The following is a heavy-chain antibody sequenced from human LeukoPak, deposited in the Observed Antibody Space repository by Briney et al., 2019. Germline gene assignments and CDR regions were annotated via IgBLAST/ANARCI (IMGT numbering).Heavy chain of an antibody. Sequence: PGGSLRLSCAASGFTFNTYAMNWVRQAPGKGLEWVSTISASGDNTYYADSVKGRFTISRDNSKNTLYLQMDSLRAEDTAVYYCAKAADFWKGYMDVWGKGTTVTVSS. D-gene: IGHD3-3*01. CDR2: ISASGDNT. CDR1: GFTFNTYA. V-gene: IGHV3-23*01. CDR3: AKAADFWKGYMDV. J-gene: IGHJ6*03.